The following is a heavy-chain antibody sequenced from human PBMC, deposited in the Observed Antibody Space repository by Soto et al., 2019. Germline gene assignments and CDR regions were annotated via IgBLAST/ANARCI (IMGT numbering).Heavy chain of an antibody. V-gene: IGHV1-2*04. J-gene: IGHJ6*02. Sequence: ASVKVSCKASGYTFTGYYMHWVRQAPGQGLEWMGWINPNSGGTNYAQKFQGWVTMTRDTSISTAYMELSRLRSDDTAVYYCAGGQDTAMVRGTMIVVVMGMDVWG. CDR1: GYTFTGYY. CDR2: INPNSGGT. D-gene: IGHD3-22*01. CDR3: AGGQDTAMVRGTMIVVVMGMDV.